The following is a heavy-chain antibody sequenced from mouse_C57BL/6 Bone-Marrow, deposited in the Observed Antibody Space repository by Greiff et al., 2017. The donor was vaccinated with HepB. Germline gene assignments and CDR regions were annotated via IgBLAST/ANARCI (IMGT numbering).Heavy chain of an antibody. J-gene: IGHJ3*01. CDR3: ARRLDYYGSSYGFAY. Sequence: VQLVESGAELVMPGASVKLSCKASGYTFTSYWMHWVKQRPGQGLEWIGEIDPSDSYTNYNQKFKGKSTLTVDKSSSTAYMQLSSLTSEDSAVYYCARRLDYYGSSYGFAYWGQGTLVTVSA. D-gene: IGHD1-1*01. CDR2: IDPSDSYT. V-gene: IGHV1-69*01. CDR1: GYTFTSYW.